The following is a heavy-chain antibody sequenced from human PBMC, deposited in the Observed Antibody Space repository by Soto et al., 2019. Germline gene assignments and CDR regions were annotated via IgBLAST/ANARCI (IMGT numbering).Heavy chain of an antibody. CDR3: ARHGNQLLWTSFDY. CDR1: VGSISSHY. J-gene: IGHJ4*02. Sequence: PSETLSLTCTVSVGSISSHYWSWILQPPGKGLEWSGYMDYSGSTNCNHSRKSRVTMSVDTSKTQFSLLLSSVAAADTAVYYSARHGNQLLWTSFDYWGKGALVTLSS. D-gene: IGHD2-2*01. V-gene: IGHV4-59*11. CDR2: MDYSGST.